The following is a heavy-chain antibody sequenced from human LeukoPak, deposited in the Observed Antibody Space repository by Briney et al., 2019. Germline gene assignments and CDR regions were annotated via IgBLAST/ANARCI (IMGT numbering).Heavy chain of an antibody. CDR1: GFTFSSYS. V-gene: IGHV3-21*01. D-gene: IGHD1-7*01. J-gene: IGHJ4*02. CDR3: ARVGEWYNWKYADDY. Sequence: GGSLRLSCAGSGFTFSSYSLNWVRQAPGKGLEWVSSISSSSSDTYYADSVKGRFTISRGNAKNSLFLQMNSLRAEDTAVYYCARVGEWYNWKYADDYWGQGTLVTVSS. CDR2: ISSSSSDT.